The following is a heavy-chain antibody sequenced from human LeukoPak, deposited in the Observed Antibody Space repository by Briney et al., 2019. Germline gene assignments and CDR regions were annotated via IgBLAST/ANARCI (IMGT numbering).Heavy chain of an antibody. CDR3: AKPSKQLVFDY. CDR2: ITGTGGNT. Sequence: GGSLRLSCAASGFTFSSYDMTWVRQAPGKGLEWVSDITGTGGNTYYANSVKGRFTISRDNSKNTLYLQMNSLRAEDTAVYYCAKPSKQLVFDYWGQGTLITVSS. D-gene: IGHD6-6*01. J-gene: IGHJ4*02. V-gene: IGHV3-23*01. CDR1: GFTFSSYD.